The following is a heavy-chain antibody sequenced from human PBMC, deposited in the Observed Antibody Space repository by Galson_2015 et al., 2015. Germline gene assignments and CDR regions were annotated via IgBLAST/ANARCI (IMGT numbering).Heavy chain of an antibody. CDR3: ARDPREYYDFWSGYPPHYYYYMDV. D-gene: IGHD3-3*01. Sequence: SLRPSCAASGFTFSSYSMNWVRQAPGKGLEWVSYISSSSSTIYYADSVKGRFTISRDNAKNSLYPQMNSLRAEDTAVYYCARDPREYYDFWSGYPPHYYYYMDVWGKGTTVTVSS. J-gene: IGHJ6*03. CDR2: ISSSSSTI. CDR1: GFTFSSYS. V-gene: IGHV3-48*01.